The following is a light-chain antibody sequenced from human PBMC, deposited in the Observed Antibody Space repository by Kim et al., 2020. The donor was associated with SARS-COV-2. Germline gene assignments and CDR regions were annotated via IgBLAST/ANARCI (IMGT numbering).Light chain of an antibody. J-gene: IGLJ7*01. CDR3: QVWDSSSDHAV. Sequence: PGKTARITCGGNNMGSKSVHWYQQKPGQAPVLVIYYDSDRPSGIPERFSGSNSGNTATLTISRVEAGDEADYYCQVWDSSSDHAVFGGGTQLTVL. CDR1: NMGSKS. CDR2: YDS. V-gene: IGLV3-21*04.